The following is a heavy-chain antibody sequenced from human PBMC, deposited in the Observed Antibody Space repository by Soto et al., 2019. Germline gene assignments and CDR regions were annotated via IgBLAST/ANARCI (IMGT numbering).Heavy chain of an antibody. CDR2: VRGDNGHT. D-gene: IGHD2-15*01. CDR1: GYTFTTHG. Sequence: QVQLVQSGAEVKKPGASVKVSCKASGYTFTTHGISWVRQVPGQGLEWMGWVRGDNGHTNYAQSLQDRVTMTTDTXTNQAYMELRSLRSDDPAVYYCARDLGYCRSGTCYREWFDPWGQGTLVTVSS. V-gene: IGHV1-18*01. J-gene: IGHJ5*02. CDR3: ARDLGYCRSGTCYREWFDP.